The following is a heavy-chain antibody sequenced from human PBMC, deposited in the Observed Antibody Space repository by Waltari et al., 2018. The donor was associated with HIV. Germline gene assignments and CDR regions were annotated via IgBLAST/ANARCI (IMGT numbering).Heavy chain of an antibody. CDR1: GFTFSGYW. J-gene: IGHJ4*02. CDR2: IKQDGSER. D-gene: IGHD4-17*01. CDR3: ARAPPTVTTLFDY. Sequence: EVHLVEFGGGLVQPGGSLRLSCAASGFTFSGYWMTWALTAPGKGLEWVANIKQDGSERYYVDSVKGRFTISRDNAKNSLYLQMNSLRAEDTAVYYCARAPPTVTTLFDYWGQGTLVTVSS. V-gene: IGHV3-7*04.